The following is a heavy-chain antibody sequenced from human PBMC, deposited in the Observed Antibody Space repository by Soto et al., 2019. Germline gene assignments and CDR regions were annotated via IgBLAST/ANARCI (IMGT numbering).Heavy chain of an antibody. CDR3: ARDMYYYGSGSYWGYYYYYGMDV. V-gene: IGHV1-69*13. CDR1: GGTFSSYA. J-gene: IGHJ6*02. Sequence: ASVKVSCKASGGTFSSYAISWVRQALGQGLEWMGGIIPIFGTANYAQKFQGRVTITADESTSTAYMELSSLRSEDTAVYYCARDMYYYGSGSYWGYYYYYGMDVWGQGTTVTVSS. D-gene: IGHD3-10*01. CDR2: IIPIFGTA.